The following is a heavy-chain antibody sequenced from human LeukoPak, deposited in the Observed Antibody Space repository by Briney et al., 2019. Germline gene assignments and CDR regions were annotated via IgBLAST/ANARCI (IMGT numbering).Heavy chain of an antibody. V-gene: IGHV3-15*01. Sequence: GGSLRHSCAASGFTFSNAWMSWVRQAPGKGLEWVGRIKSKTDGGTTDYAAPVKGRFTISRDDSKNTLYLQMNSLKTEDTAVYYCPTTPSVRYRTGWGQGTLVTVSS. CDR1: GFTFSNAW. J-gene: IGHJ4*02. CDR2: IKSKTDGGTT. CDR3: PTTPSVRYRTG. D-gene: IGHD3/OR15-3a*01.